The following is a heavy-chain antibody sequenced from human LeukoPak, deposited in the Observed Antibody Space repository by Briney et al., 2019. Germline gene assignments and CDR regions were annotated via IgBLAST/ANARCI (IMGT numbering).Heavy chain of an antibody. V-gene: IGHV4-61*01. CDR2: IYYSGST. Sequence: PSETLSLTCTVSGGSISSGSYYWSWIRQPPGKGLEWIGYIYYSGSTNYNPSLKSRVTISVDTSKNQFSLKLSSVTAADTAVYYCAGPSGRYYYYYMDVWGKGTTVTVSS. CDR1: GGSISSGSYY. CDR3: AGPSGRYYYYYMDV. J-gene: IGHJ6*03.